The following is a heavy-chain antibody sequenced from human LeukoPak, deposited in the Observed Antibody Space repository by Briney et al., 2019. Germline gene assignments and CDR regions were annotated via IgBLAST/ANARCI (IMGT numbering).Heavy chain of an antibody. CDR3: ARGLTGYDFWSGYYYDWFDP. CDR1: GGSFSGYY. Sequence: SETLSLTCAVYGGSFSGYYWSWIRQPPGKGLEWIGEINHSGSTYYNPSLKSRVTISVDTSKNQFSLKLSSVTAADTAVYYCARGLTGYDFWSGYYYDWFDPWGQGTLVTVSS. J-gene: IGHJ5*02. CDR2: INHSGST. V-gene: IGHV4-34*01. D-gene: IGHD3-3*01.